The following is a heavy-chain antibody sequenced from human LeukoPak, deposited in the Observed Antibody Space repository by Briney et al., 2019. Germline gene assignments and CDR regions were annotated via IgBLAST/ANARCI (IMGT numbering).Heavy chain of an antibody. CDR1: GGSFSGYY. Sequence: PSETLSLTCAVYGGSFSGYYWSWIRQPPGKGLEWIGEINHSGSTNYNPSLKSRVTISVDTSKNQFSLKLSSVTAADTAVYYCARVVVAGTKYCYYYYGMDVWGQGTTVTVSS. CDR2: INHSGST. V-gene: IGHV4-34*01. CDR3: ARVVVAGTKYCYYYYGMDV. D-gene: IGHD6-19*01. J-gene: IGHJ6*02.